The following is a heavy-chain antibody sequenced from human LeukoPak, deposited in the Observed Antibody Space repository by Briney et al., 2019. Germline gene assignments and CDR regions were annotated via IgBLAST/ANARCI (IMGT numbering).Heavy chain of an antibody. CDR1: GFTFSSYG. J-gene: IGHJ6*04. V-gene: IGHV3-23*01. D-gene: IGHD3-10*02. CDR3: AELGITMIGGV. CDR2: ISGSGGST. Sequence: GGTLRLSCAASGFTFSSYGMSWVRQAPGKGLEWVSAISGSGGSTYYADSVKGRFTISRDDSKNTLYLQMNSLRAEDTAVYYCAELGITMIGGVWGKGTTVTISS.